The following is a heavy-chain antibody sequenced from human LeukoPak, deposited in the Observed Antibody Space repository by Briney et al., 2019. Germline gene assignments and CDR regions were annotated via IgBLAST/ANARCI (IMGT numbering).Heavy chain of an antibody. Sequence: GGSLRLSCAASGLTFSNYWMHWVRQAPGKGLEWVSRIKSDGSSTTYADSVKGRFTISRDNPKDRLYLQMNSLRACDTAVFYCERGTTGSGGSCYPGLTDSSAAGTLVTASP. D-gene: IGHD2-15*01. J-gene: IGHJ5*01. CDR2: IKSDGSST. V-gene: IGHV3-74*01. CDR1: GLTFSNYW. CDR3: ERGTTGSGGSCYPGLTDS.